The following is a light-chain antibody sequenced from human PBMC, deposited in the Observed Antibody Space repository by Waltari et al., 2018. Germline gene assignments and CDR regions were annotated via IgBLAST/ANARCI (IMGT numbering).Light chain of an antibody. V-gene: IGKV1-5*03. Sequence: DIQMTQSPSTLSASVGDRVTITCRASQSLNNCLAWYQQKPGKAPKHLIYNASTLENGVPSRFSGSGSVTEFTLTSRSLQPDDVATYYCQQDNGNSQTFGQGTKVEIK. CDR3: QQDNGNSQT. J-gene: IGKJ1*01. CDR1: QSLNNC. CDR2: NAS.